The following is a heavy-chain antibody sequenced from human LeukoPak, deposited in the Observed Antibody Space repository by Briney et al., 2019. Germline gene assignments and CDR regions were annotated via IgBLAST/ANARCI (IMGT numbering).Heavy chain of an antibody. V-gene: IGHV1-46*01. J-gene: IGHJ6*02. D-gene: IGHD5-18*01. CDR1: GYTFTSYY. CDR3: ARGPAPPWIQLWPYYYYGMDV. Sequence: RASVKVSCKASGYTFTSYYMHWVRQAPGQGLEWMGIINPSGGSTSYAQKFQGRVTMTRDTSTSTVYMELSSLRSEDTAVYYCARGPAPPWIQLWPYYYYGMDVWGQGTTVIVSS. CDR2: INPSGGST.